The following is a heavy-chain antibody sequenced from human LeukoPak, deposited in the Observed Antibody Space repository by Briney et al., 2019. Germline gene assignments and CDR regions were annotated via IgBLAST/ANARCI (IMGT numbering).Heavy chain of an antibody. CDR1: GGAISSYY. V-gene: IGHV4-59*01. CDR3: KQKTAYDILTGPFGNWFDP. J-gene: IGHJ5*02. Sequence: SETLSLTFTASGGAISSYYGTWIRQPPGTGLEWIGSIDYSGSTHYNPSLKSRVTISVDTSKNQFSLKLSSVTAADTAVFFCKQKTAYDILTGPFGNWFDPWGQGTLVTVSS. CDR2: IDYSGST. D-gene: IGHD3-9*01.